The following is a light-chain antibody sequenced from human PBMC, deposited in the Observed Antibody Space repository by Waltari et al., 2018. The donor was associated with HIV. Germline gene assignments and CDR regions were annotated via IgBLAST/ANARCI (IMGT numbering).Light chain of an antibody. Sequence: EIVLTQSPGTLSLSPGERATLSCRASQSVSSSYLAWYQQNPGQAPRLLIYAAFSRATDIPDRFSGSGSGTDFTLTISRLEPEDFAVYYCQQYGSSPLTFGGGTKVEI. CDR2: AAF. CDR1: QSVSSSY. J-gene: IGKJ4*01. V-gene: IGKV3-20*01. CDR3: QQYGSSPLT.